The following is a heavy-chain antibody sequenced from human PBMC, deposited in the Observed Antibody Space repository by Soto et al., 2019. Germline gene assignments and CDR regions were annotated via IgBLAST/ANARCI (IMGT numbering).Heavy chain of an antibody. D-gene: IGHD3-22*01. Sequence: GESLKISCKGSGYSFAGYWITWVRQKPGKGLEWMGRIDPSDSQTYYSPSFRGHVTISVTKSITTVFLQWSSLRASDTAMYYCARQIYDSDTGPNFQYYFDSWGKGTPVTVSS. CDR1: GYSFAGYW. J-gene: IGHJ4*02. V-gene: IGHV5-10-1*01. CDR3: ARQIYDSDTGPNFQYYFDS. CDR2: IDPSDSQT.